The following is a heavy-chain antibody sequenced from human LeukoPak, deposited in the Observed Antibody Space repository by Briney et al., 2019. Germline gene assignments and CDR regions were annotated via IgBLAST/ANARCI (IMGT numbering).Heavy chain of an antibody. CDR1: GYTFTGYY. D-gene: IGHD6-13*01. CDR2: INPNSGGT. Sequence: ASVKVSCKASGYTFTGYYMHWVRQAPGQGLEWMGWINPNSGGTNYAQKFQGRVTMTRDTSISTAYMELRSLRSDDTAVYYCARDRSSSWYPSDYWGQGTLVTVSS. CDR3: ARDRSSSWYPSDY. J-gene: IGHJ4*02. V-gene: IGHV1-2*02.